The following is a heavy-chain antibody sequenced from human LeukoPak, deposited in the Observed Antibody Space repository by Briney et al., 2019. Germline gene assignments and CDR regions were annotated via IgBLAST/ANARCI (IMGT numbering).Heavy chain of an antibody. CDR2: IYYSGST. D-gene: IGHD3-22*01. V-gene: IGHV4-39*07. J-gene: IGHJ3*01. Sequence: SETLSLTCTVSGGSISSSNYYWGWIRQPPGKGLEWIGSIYYSGSTYYNPSLKTRVTMSVDTSTNQFSLKLSSVTAADTAVYYCAKSTYYYDTFVNAFDLWGQGTKVTVSS. CDR3: AKSTYYYDTFVNAFDL. CDR1: GGSISSSNYY.